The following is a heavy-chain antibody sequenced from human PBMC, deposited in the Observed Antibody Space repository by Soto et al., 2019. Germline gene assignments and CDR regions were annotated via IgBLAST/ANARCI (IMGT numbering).Heavy chain of an antibody. D-gene: IGHD6-19*01. CDR2: IYYSGST. J-gene: IGHJ3*02. V-gene: IGHV4-31*03. Sequence: QVQLQESGPGLVKPSQTLSLTCTVSGGSISSGGYYWSWIRQHPGKGLEWIGYIYYSGSTYYNPSLKSRVTISVDTSKNQFSLELSSVTAADTAVYYCARRNGWYEASAFDIWGQGTMVTVSS. CDR1: GGSISSGGYY. CDR3: ARRNGWYEASAFDI.